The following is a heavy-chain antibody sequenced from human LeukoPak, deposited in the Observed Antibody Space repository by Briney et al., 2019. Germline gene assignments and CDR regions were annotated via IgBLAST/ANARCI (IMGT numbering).Heavy chain of an antibody. CDR3: ASSRGSVVDESFWSGYPYGMDV. V-gene: IGHV1-18*01. D-gene: IGHD3-3*01. CDR2: ISAYNGNT. CDR1: GYTFTSYG. J-gene: IGHJ6*02. Sequence: ASVKVSCKASGYTFTSYGISWVRQAPGQGLEWMGWISAYNGNTNYAQKLQGRVTMTTDTSTSTAYMELRSLRSDDTAVYYCASSRGSVVDESFWSGYPYGMDVWGQGTTVTVSS.